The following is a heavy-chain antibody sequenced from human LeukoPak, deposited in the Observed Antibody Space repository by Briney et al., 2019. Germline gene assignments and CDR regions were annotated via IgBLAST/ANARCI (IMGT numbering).Heavy chain of an antibody. CDR3: VEDVVVIVAAKPGI. CDR1: GFSFSTYA. V-gene: IGHV3-23*01. J-gene: IGHJ1*01. D-gene: IGHD2-15*01. Sequence: GGSLRLSCAASGFSFSTYAMSWVRQAPGKGLEWVSSISSSGDSTYYADAVKGRFTISRDNSKNTLYLQMNSLRAEDTAVYYCVEDVVVIVAAKPGIWGQGTLVAVSS. CDR2: ISSSGDST.